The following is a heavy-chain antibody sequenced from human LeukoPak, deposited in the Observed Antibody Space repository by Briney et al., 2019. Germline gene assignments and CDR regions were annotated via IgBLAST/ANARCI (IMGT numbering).Heavy chain of an antibody. CDR3: ARTRGRIMITFGGVHFDY. J-gene: IGHJ4*02. Sequence: SETLSLTCAVYGGSFSGYYWSWIRQPPWKGLEWIGEINHSGSTNYNPSLKSLVTISVDTSKNQFSLKLSSVTAADTAVYYCARTRGRIMITFGGVHFDYWGQGTLVTVSS. CDR2: INHSGST. CDR1: GGSFSGYY. V-gene: IGHV4-34*01. D-gene: IGHD3-16*01.